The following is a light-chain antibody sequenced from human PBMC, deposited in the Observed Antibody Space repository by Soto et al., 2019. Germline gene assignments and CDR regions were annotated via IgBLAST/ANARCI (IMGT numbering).Light chain of an antibody. Sequence: IVLTQSPGTLSLSAGETATITCRASQSVTTQLAWYQQKRGRAPRLIIHGASRRATGIPDRISGSGSGTDCTLTISRVEPEDFAVYYCQQYGGSPITFGQGTRLEIK. CDR1: QSVTTQ. J-gene: IGKJ5*01. V-gene: IGKV3-20*01. CDR2: GAS. CDR3: QQYGGSPIT.